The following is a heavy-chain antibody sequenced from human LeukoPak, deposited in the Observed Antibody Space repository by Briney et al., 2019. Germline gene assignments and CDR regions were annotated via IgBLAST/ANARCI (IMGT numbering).Heavy chain of an antibody. Sequence: GESLKISCKGSGYSFTSYGISWVRQAPGQGLEWMGWINTNTGNPSYARGFTGRFVFSLDTSVSTAYLQISSLKAEDTAVYYCAREAYSSAYYFDYWGQGTLVTVSS. CDR1: GYSFTSYG. J-gene: IGHJ4*02. CDR3: AREAYSSAYYFDY. V-gene: IGHV7-4-1*02. D-gene: IGHD5-18*01. CDR2: INTNTGNP.